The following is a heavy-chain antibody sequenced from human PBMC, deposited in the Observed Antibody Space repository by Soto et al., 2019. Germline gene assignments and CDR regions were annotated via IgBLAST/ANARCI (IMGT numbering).Heavy chain of an antibody. J-gene: IGHJ3*01. CDR2: ISYNSRVI. Sequence: EVKLVESGGGLVQPGRSLRLSCAASGFSFHDYVMHWVRQAPGKGLEWVSGISYNSRVIDYADSVKGRFTISRDNAGNSLYLQMNSLTAEDTALYYCVTPNSDSFSEGFNLWGQGTMVTVSS. CDR1: GFSFHDYV. V-gene: IGHV3-9*01. CDR3: VTPNSDSFSEGFNL. D-gene: IGHD1-26*01.